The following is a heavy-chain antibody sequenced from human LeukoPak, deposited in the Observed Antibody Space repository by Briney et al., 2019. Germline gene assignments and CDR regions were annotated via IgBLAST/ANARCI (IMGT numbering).Heavy chain of an antibody. D-gene: IGHD5-18*01. CDR3: ARERGYSFSARYYYMDV. CDR1: GGSISSYY. CDR2: IYTSGST. J-gene: IGHJ6*03. V-gene: IGHV4-4*07. Sequence: SETLSLTCTVSGGSISSYYWSWIRQPAGKGLEWIGRIYTSGSTNYNPSLKSRVTMSVDTSKNQFSLKLSSVTAADTAVYYCARERGYSFSARYYYMDVWGKGTTVTVSS.